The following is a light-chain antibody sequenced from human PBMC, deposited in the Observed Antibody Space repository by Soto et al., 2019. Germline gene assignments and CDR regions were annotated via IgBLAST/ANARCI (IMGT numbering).Light chain of an antibody. CDR3: QVWHSSSDHYV. CDR2: YDS. J-gene: IGLJ1*01. V-gene: IGLV3-21*04. CDR1: NIGSKS. Sequence: SYELTQPPSVSVAPGKKARITCGGNNIGSKSVHWYQQKPGQAPVLVISYDSDRPSGIPERFSGSKSGNTATLTISRVEAGDEADYYCQVWHSSSDHYVFGTGTKVTVL.